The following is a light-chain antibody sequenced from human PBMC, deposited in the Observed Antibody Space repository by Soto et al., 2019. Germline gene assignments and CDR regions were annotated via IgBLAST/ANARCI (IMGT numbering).Light chain of an antibody. CDR2: GNS. V-gene: IGLV1-40*01. CDR3: QSYDSSLSGSDV. Sequence: QSVLTQPPSVSGAPGRRVTISCTGSSSNIGAGYDVHWYQQLPGTAPKLLIYGNSNRPSGVPDRFSGSKSGTSASLAITWLQAEDEADYYCQSYDSSLSGSDVFGTGTKVTVL. J-gene: IGLJ1*01. CDR1: SSNIGAGYD.